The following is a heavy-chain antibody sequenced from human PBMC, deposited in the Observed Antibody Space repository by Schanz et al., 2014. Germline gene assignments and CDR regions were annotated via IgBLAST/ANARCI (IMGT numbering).Heavy chain of an antibody. CDR1: GFNVSKSY. Sequence: EVQVVESGGGLVQPGGSLRLSCVASGFNVSKSYVSWVRQAPGKGLEWVSLIYKSGSASYADSVKGRLTISRDNSKNTVYLEMNRLRAEDTALYYCARDSAETSFGVLDSWGQGTLVTVSS. J-gene: IGHJ4*02. V-gene: IGHV3-66*02. D-gene: IGHD3-3*01. CDR3: ARDSAETSFGVLDS. CDR2: IYKSGSA.